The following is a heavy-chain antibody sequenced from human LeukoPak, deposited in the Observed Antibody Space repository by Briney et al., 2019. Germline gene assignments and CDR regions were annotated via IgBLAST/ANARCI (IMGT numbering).Heavy chain of an antibody. CDR3: AKEIRPNDC. CDR2: ISIGGDTT. V-gene: IGHV3-23*01. J-gene: IGHJ4*02. D-gene: IGHD4-17*01. CDR1: GFTFNSHG. Sequence: PGGSLRLSCAASGFTFNSHGMRWVRQAPGRGLEWVSSISIGGDTTYSDSVKGRFTISRDNSKNTLYLQLDSLRAEDTAIYYCAKEIRPNDCWGQGTLVTVSS.